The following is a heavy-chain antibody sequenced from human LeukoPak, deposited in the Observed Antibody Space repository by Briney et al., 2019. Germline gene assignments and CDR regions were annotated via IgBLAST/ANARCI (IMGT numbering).Heavy chain of an antibody. V-gene: IGHV4-38-2*02. Sequence: SQTLSLTCTVSGYSISSGYYWGWIRQPPGKGLEWIGSIYHSGSTFYNPSLKSRVTISVDTSKNQFSLKLSSVTAADTAVYYCARQTTATTYDYWGQGTLVTVSS. CDR3: ARQTTATTYDY. CDR1: GYSISSGYY. J-gene: IGHJ4*02. D-gene: IGHD4-17*01. CDR2: IYHSGST.